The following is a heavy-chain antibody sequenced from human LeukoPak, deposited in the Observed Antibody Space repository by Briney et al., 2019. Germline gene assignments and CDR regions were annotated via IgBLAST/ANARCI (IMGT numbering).Heavy chain of an antibody. CDR2: IYYSGST. D-gene: IGHD2-2*02. CDR3: ARDILIPTPGGMDV. CDR1: GGSISSYY. Sequence: SSETLSLTCTVSGGSISSYYWSWIRQPPGKGLEWIGYIYYSGSTNYNPSLKSRVTISVDTSKNQFSLKLSSVTAADTAVYYCARDILIPTPGGMDVWGQGTTVTVSS. J-gene: IGHJ6*02. V-gene: IGHV4-59*01.